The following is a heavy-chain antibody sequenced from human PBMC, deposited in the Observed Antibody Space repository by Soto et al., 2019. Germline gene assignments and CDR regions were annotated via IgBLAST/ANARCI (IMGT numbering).Heavy chain of an antibody. V-gene: IGHV3-23*01. CDR2: ISGSGGST. J-gene: IGHJ6*03. CDR1: GFTFSSYA. D-gene: IGHD6-13*01. CDR3: ATPGIAAPGRGYYYYMDV. Sequence: GGSLRLSCAASGFTFSSYAMSWVRQAPGKGLEWVSAISGSGGSTYYADSVKGRFTISRDNSKNTLYLQMNSLRAEDTAVYYCATPGIAAPGRGYYYYMDVWGKGTTVTVSS.